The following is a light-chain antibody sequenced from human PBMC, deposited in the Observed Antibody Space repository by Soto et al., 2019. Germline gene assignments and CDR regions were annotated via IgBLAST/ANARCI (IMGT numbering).Light chain of an antibody. Sequence: QSVLTQPPSVSGAPGQRVTISCTGSSSNIGAGYDVHWYQQLPGTAPKLLIYGNSHRPSGVPDRFSGSKSGTSASLAITGLQAEDEADYYCQSYDSSLSVHVVFGGGTKLTVL. CDR3: QSYDSSLSVHVV. CDR1: SSNIGAGYD. CDR2: GNS. V-gene: IGLV1-40*01. J-gene: IGLJ2*01.